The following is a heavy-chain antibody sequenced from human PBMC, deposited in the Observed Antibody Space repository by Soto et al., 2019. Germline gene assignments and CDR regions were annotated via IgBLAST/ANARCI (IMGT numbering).Heavy chain of an antibody. J-gene: IGHJ6*02. CDR3: ARWTTVTSSYYYYGMDV. CDR1: GGSISSYY. V-gene: IGHV4-4*07. D-gene: IGHD4-4*01. CDR2: IYTSGST. Sequence: SETLSLTCTVSGGSISSYYWSWIRQPAWKGLEWIGRIYTSGSTNYNPSLKSRVTMSVDTSKNQFSLKLSSVTAADTAVYYCARWTTVTSSYYYYGMDVWGQGTTVTVSS.